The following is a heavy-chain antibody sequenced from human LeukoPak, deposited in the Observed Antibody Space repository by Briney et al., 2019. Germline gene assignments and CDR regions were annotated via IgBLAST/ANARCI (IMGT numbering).Heavy chain of an antibody. J-gene: IGHJ4*02. CDR3: ARKQTGTMYDV. CDR2: FSSGGSA. V-gene: IGHV4-39*07. D-gene: IGHD1-7*01. Sequence: KPSETLSLTCIVPGGSISSSIYYWAWIRQSPGKGLEWIGTFSSGGSAYYNPSLTSRVYISKDTSDNQFSLRLYSVTAADTAVYYCARKQTGTMYDVWGQGTQVTVSS. CDR1: GGSISSSIYY.